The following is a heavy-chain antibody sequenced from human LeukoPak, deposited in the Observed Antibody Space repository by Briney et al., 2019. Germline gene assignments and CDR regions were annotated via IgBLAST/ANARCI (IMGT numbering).Heavy chain of an antibody. CDR1: GGSFSGYY. Sequence: SETLSLTCAVYGGSFSGYYWSWIRQPPGKGLEWIGEINHSGSTNYNPSLKSRVTISVDTSKNQFSLKLSSVTAADTAVYYCTRLSHGSGSYYNSPWGQGTLVTVSS. J-gene: IGHJ5*02. D-gene: IGHD3-10*01. CDR3: TRLSHGSGSYYNSP. CDR2: INHSGST. V-gene: IGHV4-34*01.